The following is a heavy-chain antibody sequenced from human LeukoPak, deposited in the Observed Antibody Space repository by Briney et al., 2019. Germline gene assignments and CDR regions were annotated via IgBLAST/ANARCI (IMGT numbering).Heavy chain of an antibody. J-gene: IGHJ4*02. D-gene: IGHD3-10*01. CDR1: GFTFSSYE. Sequence: PGGSLRLSCAASGFTFSSYEMNWVRRAPGKGLEWVSYISSSGSTIYYADSVKGRFTISRDNAKNSLYLQMNSLRAEDTAVYYCARDPNYYGSGSSTFFDYWGQGTLVTVSS. CDR3: ARDPNYYGSGSSTFFDY. V-gene: IGHV3-48*03. CDR2: ISSSGSTI.